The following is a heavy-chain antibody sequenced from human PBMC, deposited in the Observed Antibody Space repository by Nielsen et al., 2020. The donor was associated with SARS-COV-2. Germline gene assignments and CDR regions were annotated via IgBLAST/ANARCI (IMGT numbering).Heavy chain of an antibody. D-gene: IGHD3-9*01. Sequence: GESLKISCAASGFTFSSYWMHWVRQAPGKGLVWVSRINSDGSSTSYADSVKGRFTISRDNSKNTLYLQINSLRAEDTAVYYCAKDLTRYDILTGNDYWGQGTLVTVSS. CDR1: GFTFSSYW. V-gene: IGHV3-74*01. CDR3: AKDLTRYDILTGNDY. J-gene: IGHJ4*02. CDR2: INSDGSST.